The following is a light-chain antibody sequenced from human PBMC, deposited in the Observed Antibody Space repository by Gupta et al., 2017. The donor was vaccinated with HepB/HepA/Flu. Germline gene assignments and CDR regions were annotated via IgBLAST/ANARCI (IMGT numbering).Light chain of an antibody. CDR2: DVS. J-gene: IGLJ1*01. CDR1: SSDVGGYNY. V-gene: IGLV2-14*01. Sequence: QSALTQPASVSGSPGQPLTISCTGTSSDVGGYNYVSWYQQHPGKAPKLMIYDVSIRPSGVANRFSGSKSGNTASLTISGLQAEDEADYYCSSYTSSSTYVFGTGTKVTVL. CDR3: SSYTSSSTYV.